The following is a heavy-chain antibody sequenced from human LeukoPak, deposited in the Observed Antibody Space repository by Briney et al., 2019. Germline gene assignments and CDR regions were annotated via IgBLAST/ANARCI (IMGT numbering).Heavy chain of an antibody. CDR3: ASRKLGNDY. Sequence: SDTLSLTCTVSGVSISSYYWSWIRQSPGKGLEWIGYIYYTGTSYNPSLKSRVTISADTSKNQFSLKLISVTAADTAVYYCASRKLGNDYWGQGTLVTVSS. CDR2: IYYTGT. D-gene: IGHD7-27*01. V-gene: IGHV4-59*07. J-gene: IGHJ4*02. CDR1: GVSISSYY.